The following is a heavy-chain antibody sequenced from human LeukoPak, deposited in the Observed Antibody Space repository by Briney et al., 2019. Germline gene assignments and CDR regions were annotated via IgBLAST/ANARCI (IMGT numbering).Heavy chain of an antibody. CDR3: AKEPTPGIAAAGPFDY. CDR2: ISGSGGST. V-gene: IGHV3-23*01. J-gene: IGHJ4*02. Sequence: PGGSLRLSCAASGFTFSSYAMGWVRQAPGKGLEWVSAISGSGGSTYYADSVKGRFTISRDNSKNTLYLQMNSLRAEDTAVYYCAKEPTPGIAAAGPFDYWGQGTLVTVSS. CDR1: GFTFSSYA. D-gene: IGHD6-13*01.